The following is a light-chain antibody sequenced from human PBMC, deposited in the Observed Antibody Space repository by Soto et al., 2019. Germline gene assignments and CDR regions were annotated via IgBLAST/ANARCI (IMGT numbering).Light chain of an antibody. CDR3: QNNNNWPYGT. CDR1: QSLSSN. V-gene: IGKV3-15*01. CDR2: GAS. J-gene: IGKJ1*01. Sequence: EIVMTQSPATLSVSPGERVTLSCRASQSLSSNLAWYQQKPGQAPRLLIFGASSRATGVPARFSGSGSGTEFTLTISSLESEDFAVYYCQNNNNWPYGTFGQGTKVEIK.